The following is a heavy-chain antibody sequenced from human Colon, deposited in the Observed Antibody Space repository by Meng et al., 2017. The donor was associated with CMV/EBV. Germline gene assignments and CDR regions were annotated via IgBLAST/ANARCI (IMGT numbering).Heavy chain of an antibody. CDR1: GYTLTSNT. V-gene: IGHV1-3*01. J-gene: IGHJ4*02. CDR2: INAGDGNT. Sequence: SCKASGYTLTSNTMHWVRQAPGQRLEWMGWINAGDGNTKYSQIFQGRVTITRDTSANTAYMELSSLRSEDTAVYYCAREVAVAGHFDYWGQGTLVTVSS. CDR3: AREVAVAGHFDY. D-gene: IGHD6-19*01.